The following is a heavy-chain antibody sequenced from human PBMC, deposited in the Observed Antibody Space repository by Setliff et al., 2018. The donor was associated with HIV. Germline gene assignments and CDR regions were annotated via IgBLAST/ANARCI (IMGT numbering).Heavy chain of an antibody. J-gene: IGHJ1*01. CDR3: ARGGSSGWPH. V-gene: IGHV1-69*13. D-gene: IGHD6-19*01. CDR2: IIPIFCTA. CDR1: GGTFSSYA. Sequence: SVKVSCKASGGTFSSYAISWVRQAPGQGLEWMGGIIPIFCTANYAQKFQGRVTITADESTSTAYMGLSSLRSEDTAGYYCARGGSSGWPHWGQGTLVTVSS.